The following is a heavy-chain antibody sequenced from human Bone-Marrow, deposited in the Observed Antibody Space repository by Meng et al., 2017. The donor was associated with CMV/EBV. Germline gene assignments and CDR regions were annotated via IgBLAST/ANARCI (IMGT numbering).Heavy chain of an antibody. CDR1: GGSINTYY. J-gene: IGHJ5*02. Sequence: GSLRLSCTVSGGSINTYYWTWIRQPPGRGLEWTGYIYDIGHTNYNPSLKSRVTISVDTSKNQFSLSLTSVTAADTAMYYCARGLVGTIYGHLKWFDPWGQGTLVTVSS. D-gene: IGHD1-26*01. CDR3: ARGLVGTIYGHLKWFDP. CDR2: IYDIGHT. V-gene: IGHV4-59*01.